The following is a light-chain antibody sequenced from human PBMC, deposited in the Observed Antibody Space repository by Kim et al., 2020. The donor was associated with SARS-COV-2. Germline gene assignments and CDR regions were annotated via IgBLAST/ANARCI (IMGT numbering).Light chain of an antibody. CDR2: DVF. V-gene: IGLV2-14*03. CDR1: SSDVGCYKY. Sequence: PGQSITISCTGTSSDVGCYKYVSWYQQYPGKAPKLMIYDVFKRPSGVSNRFTGSKSGNTASLTISGLQAEDEADYYCSSYKSSGYAFGTGTKVTVL. J-gene: IGLJ1*01. CDR3: SSYKSSGYA.